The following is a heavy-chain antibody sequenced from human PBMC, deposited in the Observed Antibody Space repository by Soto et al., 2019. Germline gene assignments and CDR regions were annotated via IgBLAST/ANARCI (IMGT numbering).Heavy chain of an antibody. CDR3: ARPVLYYSYYMDV. D-gene: IGHD6-6*01. V-gene: IGHV4-39*01. CDR2: IYYSGST. J-gene: IGHJ6*03. CDR1: SDSISSSNYY. Sequence: SETLSLTCTVSSDSISSSNYYWGWIRQPPGKGLEWIGSIYYSGSTYYNPSLKSRVTISVDTSKNQFSLKLSSVTAADTAVYYCARPVLYYSYYMDVWGKGTTVTVSS.